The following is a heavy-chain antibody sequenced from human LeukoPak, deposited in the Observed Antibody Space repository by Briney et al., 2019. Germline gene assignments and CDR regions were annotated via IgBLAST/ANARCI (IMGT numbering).Heavy chain of an antibody. CDR2: IWYDGSNK. J-gene: IGHJ5*01. CDR1: GFTFSSYG. Sequence: PGRSLRLSCAASGFTFSSYGMHWVRQAPGKGLEWVAVIWYDGSNKYYTDSVKGRFTISRDNSKNTLYLQMNSLRAEDTAVYYCAREGYLRYCSGGSCFNWFDPWGQGTLVTVSS. CDR3: AREGYLRYCSGGSCFNWFDP. D-gene: IGHD2-15*01. V-gene: IGHV3-33*01.